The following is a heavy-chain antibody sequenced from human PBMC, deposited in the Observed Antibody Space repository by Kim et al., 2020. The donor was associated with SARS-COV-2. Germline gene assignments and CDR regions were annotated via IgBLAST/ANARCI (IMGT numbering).Heavy chain of an antibody. CDR2: T. D-gene: IGHD6-19*01. J-gene: IGHJ4*02. CDR3: ARLIKQWPFDY. V-gene: IGHV5-51*01. Sequence: TRYSPSFQGQVTISADKSISTAYLQWSSLKASDTAMYYCARLIKQWPFDYWGQGTLVTVSS.